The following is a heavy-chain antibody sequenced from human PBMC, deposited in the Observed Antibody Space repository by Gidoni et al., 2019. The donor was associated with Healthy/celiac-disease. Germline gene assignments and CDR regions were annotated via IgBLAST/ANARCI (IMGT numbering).Heavy chain of an antibody. CDR1: GYTFTGYY. CDR3: ARGYDILTGYYYYYYGMDV. V-gene: IGHV1-2*02. Sequence: QVQLVQSGAEVKKPGASVKVSCKASGYTFTGYYIHWVRQAPGQGLEWMGWINPNSGGTNYAQKFQGRVTMTRDTSISTAYMELSRLRSDDTAVYYCARGYDILTGYYYYYYGMDVWGQGTTVTVSS. D-gene: IGHD3-9*01. J-gene: IGHJ6*02. CDR2: INPNSGGT.